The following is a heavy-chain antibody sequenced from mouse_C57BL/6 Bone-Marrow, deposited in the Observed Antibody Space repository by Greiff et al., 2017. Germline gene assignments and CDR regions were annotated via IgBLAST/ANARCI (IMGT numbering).Heavy chain of an antibody. D-gene: IGHD4-1*01. CDR1: GFNIKDDY. CDR2: IDPENGDT. V-gene: IGHV14-4*01. J-gene: IGHJ3*01. Sequence: EVQLVESGAELVRPGASVKLSCTASGFNIKDDYMHWVKQRPEQGLEWIGWIDPENGDTEYASKFQGKATITADTSSNTAYLQLSSLTSEDTAVYCCTTSRWGGYWGQGTLVTVSA. CDR3: TTSRWGGY.